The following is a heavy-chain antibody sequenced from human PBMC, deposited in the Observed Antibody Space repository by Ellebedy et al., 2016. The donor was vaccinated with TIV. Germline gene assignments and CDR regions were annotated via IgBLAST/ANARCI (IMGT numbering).Heavy chain of an antibody. CDR2: VSTTSTYI. D-gene: IGHD4-11*01. J-gene: IGHJ4*02. V-gene: IGHV3-21*01. CDR1: GFTFSDHY. CDR3: VRDAPRSNYVDFDS. Sequence: GESLKISXAASGFTFSDHYMDWVRQDPGKGLEWVSSVSTTSTYIYYAESVKGRFTISRDNAKNSLDLQMNSLRAEDTAVYYCVRDAPRSNYVDFDSWGQGTLVTVSP.